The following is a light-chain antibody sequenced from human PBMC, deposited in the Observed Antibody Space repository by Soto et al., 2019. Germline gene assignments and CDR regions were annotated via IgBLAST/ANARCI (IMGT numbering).Light chain of an antibody. V-gene: IGKV4-1*01. J-gene: IGKJ4*01. Sequence: DIVMTQSPDSLAVSLGERATINCKSSQSLLYSSNNTNFLAWYQQKPGQPPKLLIYWASTRESGVPDRFSGSGSGTDFTLTISSLQAEDVAVYYCQQYYSTPLTFGGGTKVEIK. CDR3: QQYYSTPLT. CDR2: WAS. CDR1: QSLLYSSNNTNF.